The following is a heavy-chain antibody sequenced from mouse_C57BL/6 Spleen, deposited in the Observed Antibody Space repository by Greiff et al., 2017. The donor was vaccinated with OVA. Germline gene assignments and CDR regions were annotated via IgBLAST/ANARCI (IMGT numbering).Heavy chain of an antibody. V-gene: IGHV2-2*01. CDR1: GFSLTSYG. J-gene: IGHJ2*01. Sequence: VMLVESGPGLVQPSQSLSITCTVSGFSLTSYGVHWVRQSPGKGLEWLGVIWRGGSTDYNAAFISRLSISKDNSKSQVFFKMNSLQADDTAIYDCARNGGRWYFDYWSQGTTVTVSS. CDR2: IWRGGST. CDR3: ARNGGRWYFDY. D-gene: IGHD1-1*01.